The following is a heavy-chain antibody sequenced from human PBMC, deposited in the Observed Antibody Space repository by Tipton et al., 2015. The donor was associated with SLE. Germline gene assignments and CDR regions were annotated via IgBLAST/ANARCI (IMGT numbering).Heavy chain of an antibody. J-gene: IGHJ4*02. V-gene: IGHV4-59*01. CDR1: GDSISTYY. Sequence: LRLSCTVSGDSISTYYWGWIRQPPGKGLEWIGYIYYGGSANYNPSLKSRGTISVDKSKNQVSLRLTSVTAADTAVYYCARIRPGHGDPFDFWGQGTLVTVSS. CDR2: IYYGGSA. D-gene: IGHD4-17*01. CDR3: ARIRPGHGDPFDF.